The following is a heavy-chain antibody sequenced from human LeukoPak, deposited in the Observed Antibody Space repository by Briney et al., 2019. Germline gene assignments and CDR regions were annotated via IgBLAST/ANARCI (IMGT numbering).Heavy chain of an antibody. D-gene: IGHD2-2*01. CDR3: ARDGSTSPYYYYYYGMDV. Sequence: SETLSLTCAVYGGSFSGYYWSWIRQPPGKGLEWIGEINHNGSTNYNPSLKSRVTISVDTSKNQFSLKLSSVTAADTAVYYCARDGSTSPYYYYYYGMDVWGQGTTVTVSS. CDR1: GGSFSGYY. V-gene: IGHV4-34*01. J-gene: IGHJ6*02. CDR2: INHNGST.